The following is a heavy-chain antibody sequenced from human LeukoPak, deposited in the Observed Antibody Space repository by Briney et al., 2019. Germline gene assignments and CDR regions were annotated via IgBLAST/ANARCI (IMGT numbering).Heavy chain of an antibody. CDR3: AKDLGDGYHAFDI. V-gene: IGHV3-48*03. Sequence: QPGGSLRLSCAASGFSFSDYEMNWVRQAPGKGLEWVSYISSSGTTIYYADSVKGRFTISGDNSKNTVYLQMNSLRAEDTAVYYCAKDLGDGYHAFDIWGQGTMVTVSS. CDR1: GFSFSDYE. D-gene: IGHD5-24*01. J-gene: IGHJ3*02. CDR2: ISSSGTTI.